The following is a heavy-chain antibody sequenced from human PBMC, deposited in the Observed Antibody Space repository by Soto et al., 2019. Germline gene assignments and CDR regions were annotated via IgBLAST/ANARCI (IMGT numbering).Heavy chain of an antibody. CDR1: GGSISSGGYY. CDR3: ARELRGYSGYDSYYYYMDV. J-gene: IGHJ6*03. Sequence: SETLSLTCTVSGGSISSGGYYWSWIRQHPGKGLEWIGYIYYSGSTYYNPSLKSRVTISVDTSKNQFSLKLSSVTAADTAVYYCARELRGYSGYDSYYYYMDVWGKGTTVTVSS. D-gene: IGHD5-12*01. V-gene: IGHV4-31*03. CDR2: IYYSGST.